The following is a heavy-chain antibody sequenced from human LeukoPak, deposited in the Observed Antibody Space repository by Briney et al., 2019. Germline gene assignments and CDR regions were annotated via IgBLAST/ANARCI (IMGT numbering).Heavy chain of an antibody. CDR2: ISYDGSNK. CDR3: AKRSPTTNSGYCYDY. Sequence: GGSLRFSCAASGFTFSSYGMHWVRQAPGKGLEWVAVISYDGSNKYYADSVKGRFAISRDNSKNTLYLQMNSLRAEDTAVYYCAKRSPTTNSGYCYDYWGQGTLVTVSS. V-gene: IGHV3-30*12. D-gene: IGHD5-12*01. J-gene: IGHJ4*02. CDR1: GFTFSSYG.